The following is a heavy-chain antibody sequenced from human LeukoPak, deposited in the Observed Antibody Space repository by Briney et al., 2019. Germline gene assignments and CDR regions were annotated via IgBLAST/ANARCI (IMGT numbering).Heavy chain of an antibody. D-gene: IGHD5-18*01. J-gene: IGHJ4*02. CDR1: GFTFSSYA. CDR3: AKDMFGNSYGPFDY. V-gene: IGHV3-23*01. CDR2: ISGSGGST. Sequence: GGSLRLSCAASGFTFSSYALSWVRQAPGKGLEWVSAISGSGGSTYYADSVKGRFTISRDNSKNTLYLQMNSLRAEDTAVYYCAKDMFGNSYGPFDYWGQGTLVTVSS.